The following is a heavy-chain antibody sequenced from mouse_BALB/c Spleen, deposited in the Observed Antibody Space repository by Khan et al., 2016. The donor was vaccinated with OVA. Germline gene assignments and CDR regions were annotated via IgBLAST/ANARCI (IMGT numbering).Heavy chain of an antibody. CDR2: ISGTGIYT. D-gene: IGHD2-10*01. CDR3: ARPSYDGNPWFTY. V-gene: IGHV5-9*02. Sequence: EVELVEFGGGLVKPGGSLKLSCAPSGFAFSSYDMSWVRQTPEKRLEWVATISGTGIYTYYPDSVKGRFTISRDNARNTLYLQMSSLRSEDTALYYCARPSYDGNPWFTYWGQGTLVTVSA. J-gene: IGHJ3*01. CDR1: GFAFSSYD.